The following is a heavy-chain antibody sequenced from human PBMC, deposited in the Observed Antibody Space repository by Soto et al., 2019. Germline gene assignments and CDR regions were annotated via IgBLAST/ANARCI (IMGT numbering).Heavy chain of an antibody. D-gene: IGHD3-9*01. J-gene: IGHJ3*02. CDR1: GFTVSSNY. Sequence: PGGSLRLSXAASGFTVSSNYMNWVCQAPGKGLEWVSSISRTSNYIYYADSVKGRFTISRDNAKNSLYLQMSSLRAEDTALYYCAREYDTLTGYAFDIWGQGTMVTVSS. V-gene: IGHV3-21*01. CDR2: ISRTSNYI. CDR3: AREYDTLTGYAFDI.